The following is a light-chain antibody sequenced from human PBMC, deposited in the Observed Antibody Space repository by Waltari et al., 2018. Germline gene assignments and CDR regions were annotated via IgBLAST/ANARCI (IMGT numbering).Light chain of an antibody. Sequence: IVFTQSPGTLSLSPGESATLSCRASQSISKYLAWYQQKPGQAPRLLNYHASSRAAGIPDRFSGSGSGTDFSLTISRLEPEDFAVYYCQHYESLPVTFGQGTKVEIK. V-gene: IGKV3-20*01. J-gene: IGKJ1*01. CDR1: QSISKY. CDR3: QHYESLPVT. CDR2: HAS.